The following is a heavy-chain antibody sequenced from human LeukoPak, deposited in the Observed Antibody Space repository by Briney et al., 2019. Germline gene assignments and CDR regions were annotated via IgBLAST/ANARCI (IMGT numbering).Heavy chain of an antibody. J-gene: IGHJ4*02. D-gene: IGHD1-26*01. V-gene: IGHV1-69*05. CDR3: ARENWEAWYYFDY. Sequence: ASVKVSCKASGGTFSSYAISWVRQAPGQGLEWMGGIIPIFGTANYAQKFQGRVTITTDESTSTAYMELSSLRSEGTAVYYCARENWEAWYYFDYWGQGTLVTVSS. CDR2: IIPIFGTA. CDR1: GGTFSSYA.